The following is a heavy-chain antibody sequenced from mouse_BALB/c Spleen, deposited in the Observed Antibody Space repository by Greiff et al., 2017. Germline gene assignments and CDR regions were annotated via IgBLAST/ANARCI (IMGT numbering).Heavy chain of an antibody. Sequence: EVQLQQSGAELVKPGASVKLSCTASGFNIKDTYMHWVKQRPEQGLEWIGRIDPANGNTKYDPKFQGKATITADTSSNTAYLQLSSLTSEDTSVDYCSRRSYGYSMDYWGQGTSVTVSS. CDR2: IDPANGNT. D-gene: IGHD2-12*01. V-gene: IGHV14-3*02. CDR3: SRRSYGYSMDY. CDR1: GFNIKDTY. J-gene: IGHJ4*01.